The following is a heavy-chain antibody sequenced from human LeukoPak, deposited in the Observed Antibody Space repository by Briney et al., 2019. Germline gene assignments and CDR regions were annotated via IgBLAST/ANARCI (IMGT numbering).Heavy chain of an antibody. CDR3: ARGGRFLEWYR. CDR1: GYTFTSYG. J-gene: IGHJ4*02. V-gene: IGHV1-8*03. Sequence: ASVKVSCKASGYTFTSYGITWVRQAPGQGLEWMGWMNPNSGNTGYAQKFQGRVTITRNTSISTAYMELSSLRSEDTAVYYCARGGRFLEWYRWGQGTLVTVS. CDR2: MNPNSGNT. D-gene: IGHD3-3*01.